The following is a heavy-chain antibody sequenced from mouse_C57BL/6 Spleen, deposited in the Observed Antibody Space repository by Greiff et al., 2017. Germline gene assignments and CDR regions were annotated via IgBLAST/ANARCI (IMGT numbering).Heavy chain of an antibody. CDR3: ARNYGSRRFAY. CDR1: GYTFTSYW. D-gene: IGHD1-1*01. J-gene: IGHJ3*01. V-gene: IGHV1-69*01. Sequence: VQLQQPGAELVMPGASVKLSCKASGYTFTSYWMHWVKQRPGQGLEWIGEIDPSDSSTNYNQKFKGKSTLTVDKSSSTAYMQLSSLTSEDSAVYYCARNYGSRRFAYWGQGTLVTVSA. CDR2: IDPSDSST.